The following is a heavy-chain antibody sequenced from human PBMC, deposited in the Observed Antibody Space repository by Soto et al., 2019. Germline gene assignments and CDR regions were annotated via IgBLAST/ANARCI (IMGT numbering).Heavy chain of an antibody. CDR2: TDPIFGTA. J-gene: IGHJ4*02. CDR1: GVTFSRDF. D-gene: IGHD6-13*01. CDR3: ARSNIAIRDFDY. V-gene: IGHV1-69*01. Sequence: QVQLVQSGAEVKKPGSSVKVSCKASGVTFSRDFITWVRQAPGQGLEWMGGTDPIFGTANYAQKFRDRVTITADESTSTAYMELSSLRSEDTAVYYCARSNIAIRDFDYWGQGTLVTVSS.